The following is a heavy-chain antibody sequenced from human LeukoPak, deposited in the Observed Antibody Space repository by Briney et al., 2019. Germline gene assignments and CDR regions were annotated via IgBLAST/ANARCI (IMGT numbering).Heavy chain of an antibody. V-gene: IGHV4-59*08. CDR2: IYYSGST. CDR3: ARHIVATIDAFDI. J-gene: IGHJ3*02. CDR1: GGSISSYY. Sequence: SETLSLTCTVSGGSISSYYWSWIRQPPGKGLEWIGYIYYSGSTNYNPSLKSRVTISVDTSKSQFSLKLSSVTAADTAVYYCARHIVATIDAFDIWGQGTMVTVSS. D-gene: IGHD5-12*01.